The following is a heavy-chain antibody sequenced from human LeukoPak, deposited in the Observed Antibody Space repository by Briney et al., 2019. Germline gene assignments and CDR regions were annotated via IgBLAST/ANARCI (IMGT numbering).Heavy chain of an antibody. CDR2: ISVYNGQT. V-gene: IGHV1-18*01. J-gene: IGHJ4*02. D-gene: IGHD1-26*01. Sequence: GASVKVSCKASGYTFNSYGINWVRQAPGQGLEWMGWISVYNGQTNYAHKFQGRVTMTTDTSTRTVYMEVRSLRSDDTAVYYCARDLGWELQHFFDHWGQGTLVTVSA. CDR1: GYTFNSYG. CDR3: ARDLGWELQHFFDH.